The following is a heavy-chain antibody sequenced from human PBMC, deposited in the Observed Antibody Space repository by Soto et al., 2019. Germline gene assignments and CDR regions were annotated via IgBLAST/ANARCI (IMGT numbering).Heavy chain of an antibody. J-gene: IGHJ4*02. D-gene: IGHD2-2*02. CDR3: ARPRGVVVAADISLYY. V-gene: IGHV3-33*01. CDR1: GFTFSSYG. CDR2: IWYDGSNQ. Sequence: QVQLVESGGGVVQPGRSLRLSCAASGFTFSSYGMHWVRQAPGKGLVWVAVIWYDGSNQYYADSVKGRFTISRNNSNNPLYLYMNSLRAANTAVYYCARPRGVVVAADISLYYCGQRTLVTVAA.